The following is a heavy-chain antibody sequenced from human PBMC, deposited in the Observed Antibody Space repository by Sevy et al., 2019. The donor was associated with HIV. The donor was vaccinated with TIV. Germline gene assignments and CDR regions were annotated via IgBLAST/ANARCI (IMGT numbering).Heavy chain of an antibody. CDR3: ASDILTGSDY. CDR1: GFTFSSDG. Sequence: EGSLRLSCAASGFTFSSDGMHWVLQAPGKELEWVAFIRYDGTDKYYADSVKGRFTISRDNSKNTLYLQMNSLRAEDTAVYYYASDILTGSDYWGQGTLVTVSS. J-gene: IGHJ4*02. CDR2: IRYDGTDK. D-gene: IGHD3-9*01. V-gene: IGHV3-30*02.